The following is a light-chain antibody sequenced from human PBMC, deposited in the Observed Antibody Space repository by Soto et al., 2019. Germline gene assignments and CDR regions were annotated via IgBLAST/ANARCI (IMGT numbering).Light chain of an antibody. J-gene: IGKJ3*01. Sequence: EIVMTQSPATLSVSPGERATLSCRASQSVSSNLAWYQQKPGQAPRLLIYGASTRATGIPARFSGSGSGTEFTLTISSMQSEDFAVYYCKQYNNWLVTFGPGTKVDIK. CDR2: GAS. CDR3: KQYNNWLVT. CDR1: QSVSSN. V-gene: IGKV3-15*01.